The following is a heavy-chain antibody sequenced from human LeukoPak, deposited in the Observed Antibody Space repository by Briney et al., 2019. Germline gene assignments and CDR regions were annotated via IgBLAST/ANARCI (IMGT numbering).Heavy chain of an antibody. D-gene: IGHD1-26*01. CDR3: ARARNGRSWAFDY. CDR1: GFTFGSYA. CDR2: ISYDDPDK. Sequence: QTGGSLRLSCAASGFTFGSYAMHWVRQTPDKGLEWVALISYDDPDKYYADSVTGRFTISRDNSKNILYLEMSSLRTEDTAIYYCARARNGRSWAFDYWGQGTLVTVSS. J-gene: IGHJ4*02. V-gene: IGHV3-30*03.